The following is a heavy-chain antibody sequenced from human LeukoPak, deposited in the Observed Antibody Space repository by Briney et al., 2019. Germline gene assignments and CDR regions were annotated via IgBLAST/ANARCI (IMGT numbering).Heavy chain of an antibody. D-gene: IGHD4-17*01. V-gene: IGHV3-21*01. J-gene: IGHJ4*02. CDR1: GFTFINYS. CDR3: ACLRGPSDY. CDR2: ISTNSAFI. Sequence: GGSLRLSCTASGFTFINYSMNWVRQAPGKGLERVSSISTNSAFIYYADSVGGRFTISRDNTKNSLYLQMDSLTADDTAVYFCACLRGPSDYWGQGTLVTVSS.